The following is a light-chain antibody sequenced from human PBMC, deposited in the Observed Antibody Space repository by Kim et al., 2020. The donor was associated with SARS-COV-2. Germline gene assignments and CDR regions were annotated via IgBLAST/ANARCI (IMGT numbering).Light chain of an antibody. CDR1: QDISNY. CDR2: DAS. V-gene: IGKV1-33*01. CDR3: QQYDNLRGTLT. Sequence: DIQMTQSPSSLSASVGDRVTITCQASQDISNYLNWYQQKPGKAPKLLIYDASNLETGVPSRFSGSGSGTDFTFTISSLQPEDIATYYCQQYDNLRGTLTFGGGTKVEI. J-gene: IGKJ4*01.